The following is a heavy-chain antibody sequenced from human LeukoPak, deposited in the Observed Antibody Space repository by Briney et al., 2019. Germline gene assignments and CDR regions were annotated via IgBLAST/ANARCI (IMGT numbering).Heavy chain of an antibody. CDR2: IWHDGSNK. J-gene: IGHJ3*02. CDR1: GFTFSSYG. Sequence: GRPLRLSCATSGFTFSSYGMHWVRQAPGKGLEWVAVIWHDGSNKYYADSVKGRFTISRDNPKNTLYLQMNSLRAEDTAVYYCARSPMVRGVTTAFDIWGQGTMVIVSS. D-gene: IGHD3-10*01. V-gene: IGHV3-33*01. CDR3: ARSPMVRGVTTAFDI.